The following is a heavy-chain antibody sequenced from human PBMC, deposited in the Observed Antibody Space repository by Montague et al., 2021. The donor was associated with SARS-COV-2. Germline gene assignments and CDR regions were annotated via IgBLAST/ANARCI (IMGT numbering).Heavy chain of an antibody. CDR1: GFTFSSYA. CDR3: ARARFDSNPYYYYGMDD. Sequence: SLSLSCAASGFTFSSYAMHWVRQAPGKGLEWVAVISYDGSNKYYADSVKGRFTISRDNSKNTLYLQMNSLRAEDTAVYYCARARFDSNPYYYYGMDDWGQGTTVTVSS. V-gene: IGHV3-30-3*01. CDR2: ISYDGSNK. J-gene: IGHJ6*02. D-gene: IGHD4-11*01.